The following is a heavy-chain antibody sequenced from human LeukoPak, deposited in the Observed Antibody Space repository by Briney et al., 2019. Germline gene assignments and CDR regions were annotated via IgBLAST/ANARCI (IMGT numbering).Heavy chain of an antibody. J-gene: IGHJ5*02. CDR1: GFTFGSYA. Sequence: GGSLRLSCAASGFTFGSYAMSWVRQAPGKGLEWVSAISGSGGSTYYADSVKGRFTISRDNSKNTLYLQMNSLRAEDTAVYYCAKDPEEITFPNGFDPWGQGTLVTVSS. CDR2: ISGSGGST. V-gene: IGHV3-23*01. D-gene: IGHD3-16*01. CDR3: AKDPEEITFPNGFDP.